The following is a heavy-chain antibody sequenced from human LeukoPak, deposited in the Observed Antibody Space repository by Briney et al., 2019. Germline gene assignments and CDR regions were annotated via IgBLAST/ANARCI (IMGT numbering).Heavy chain of an antibody. D-gene: IGHD1-26*01. CDR3: AKEGGVYSTPYYMDV. CDR1: GFTFDDYA. CDR2: ISWNSRSI. J-gene: IGHJ6*03. V-gene: IGHV3-9*01. Sequence: PGRSLRLSCAASGFTFDDYAMHWIRQAPGKGLEWISGISWNSRSIGYADSVKGRFTISRDNARNSLYLQMNSLRAEDTAVYYCAKEGGVYSTPYYMDVWGKGTTVTVSS.